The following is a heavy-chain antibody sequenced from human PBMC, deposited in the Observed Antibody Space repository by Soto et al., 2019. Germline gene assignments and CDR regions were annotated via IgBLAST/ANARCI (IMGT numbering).Heavy chain of an antibody. D-gene: IGHD6-19*01. J-gene: IGHJ6*02. V-gene: IGHV3-30*18. CDR2: ISYDGSNK. Sequence: GGSLRLSCSASGFTFSSYGMHWVRQAPGKGLEWVAVISYDGSNKYYADSVKGRFTISRDNSKNTLYLQMNSLRAEDTAVYYCAKDQFEQWLVRGRNAMDVWGQGTMGTVSS. CDR1: GFTFSSYG. CDR3: AKDQFEQWLVRGRNAMDV.